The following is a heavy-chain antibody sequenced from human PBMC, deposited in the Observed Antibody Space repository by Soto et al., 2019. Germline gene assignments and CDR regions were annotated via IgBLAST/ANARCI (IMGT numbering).Heavy chain of an antibody. CDR1: GFTFRNYA. D-gene: IGHD6-13*01. Sequence: EVQLLESGGGLVQPGGSLRLSCAASGFTFRNYAMTWVRQAPGKGLEWVSGISGRGSSIYYADSVKGRFTISRDNSKNTLYMQMNSLRAEDTAVYYCAKGGDSSSWKNWGDPWGQGTLVSVSS. V-gene: IGHV3-23*01. CDR3: AKGGDSSSWKNWGDP. CDR2: ISGRGSSI. J-gene: IGHJ5*02.